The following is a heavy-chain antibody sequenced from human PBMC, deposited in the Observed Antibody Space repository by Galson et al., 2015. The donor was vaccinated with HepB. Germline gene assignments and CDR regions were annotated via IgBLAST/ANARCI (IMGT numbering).Heavy chain of an antibody. V-gene: IGHV6-1*01. CDR3: AREQLDGFDI. D-gene: IGHD6-13*01. Sequence: AISGDSVSTNNAAWNWIRQSPSRGLEWLGRTYYRSKWYNDYAQSVNSRITFKPDASKNHFSLQLNSVTPEDTAVYYCAREQLDGFDIWGLGTMVIVSS. J-gene: IGHJ3*02. CDR1: GDSVSTNNAA. CDR2: TYYRSKWYN.